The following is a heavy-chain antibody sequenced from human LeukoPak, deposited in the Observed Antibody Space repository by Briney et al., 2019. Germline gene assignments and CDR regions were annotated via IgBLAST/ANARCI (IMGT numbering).Heavy chain of an antibody. D-gene: IGHD4-23*01. J-gene: IGHJ4*02. CDR3: ACFKGGNPFDY. CDR1: GFTFRSYW. V-gene: IGHV3-7*01. CDR2: INQDVSQI. Sequence: LAGGSLRLSCAASGFTFRSYWMSWVRQAPGKGLEWVATINQDVSQIKYMDSVKGRFTISRDNAKNSLYLQMNSLRAEDTAVYYCACFKGGNPFDYWGQGTLVTVSS.